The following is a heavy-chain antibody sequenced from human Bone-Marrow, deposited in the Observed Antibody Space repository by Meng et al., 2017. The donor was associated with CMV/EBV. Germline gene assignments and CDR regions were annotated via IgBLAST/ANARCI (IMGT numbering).Heavy chain of an antibody. J-gene: IGHJ5*02. D-gene: IGHD1-26*01. CDR1: GFTFSVFS. CDR2: IDTSSNYI. V-gene: IGHV3-21*01. CDR3: AGGEGWFDH. Sequence: GESLKISCAASGFTFSVFSMNWVRQTPAKGLEWVSSIDTSSNYIYYADSVQGRFTISRDNAKNSLHLQINSLRVEDTAAYYCAGGEGWFDHWGQGTLVTVSS.